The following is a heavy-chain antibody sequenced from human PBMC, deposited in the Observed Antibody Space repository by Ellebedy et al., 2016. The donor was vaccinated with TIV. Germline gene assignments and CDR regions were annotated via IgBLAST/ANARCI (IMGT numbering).Heavy chain of an antibody. J-gene: IGHJ6*02. Sequence: MLSETLSLTCAISGDSVSSNSAGWNWIRQSPSRGLEWLGRTYYRSKWYNDYAVSVKSRITINPDTSKNQFSLQLNSVTPEDTAVYYCARRSSRNVMDVWGQGTTVTVSS. CDR2: TYYRSKWYN. D-gene: IGHD6-13*01. CDR1: GDSVSSNSAG. CDR3: ARRSSRNVMDV. V-gene: IGHV6-1*01.